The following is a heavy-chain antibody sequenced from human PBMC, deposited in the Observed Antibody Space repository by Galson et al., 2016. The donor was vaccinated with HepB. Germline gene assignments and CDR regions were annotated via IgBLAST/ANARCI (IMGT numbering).Heavy chain of an antibody. V-gene: IGHV5-10-1*01. CDR1: GYTFTTYW. CDR2: IDLSDSYT. CDR3: ARQNSAGDFDY. Sequence: QSGAEVKKPGESLRISCKGSGYTFTTYWISWVRQMPGKGLEWMGRIDLSDSYTNYSPSFQGHVTFSTDQSISTAYLQWSGLKASDTAMYYCARQNSAGDFDYWGQGTLVTVSS. D-gene: IGHD6-19*01. J-gene: IGHJ4*02.